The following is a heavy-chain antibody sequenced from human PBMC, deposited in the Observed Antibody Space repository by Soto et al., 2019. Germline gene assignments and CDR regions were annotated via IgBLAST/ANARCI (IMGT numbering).Heavy chain of an antibody. CDR1: GFIFDDYA. D-gene: IGHD6-6*01. CDR2: ISWQSGSI. Sequence: ESGGGLAQPGRSLRLSCAASGFIFDDYAMHWVRQAPGKGLEWVSGISWQSGSIRYADSVKGRFTISRDNAKNSLYLQMNSLRVEDTAFYYCAKDMFSSSSAATFDYWGQGILVTVSS. J-gene: IGHJ4*02. CDR3: AKDMFSSSSAATFDY. V-gene: IGHV3-9*01.